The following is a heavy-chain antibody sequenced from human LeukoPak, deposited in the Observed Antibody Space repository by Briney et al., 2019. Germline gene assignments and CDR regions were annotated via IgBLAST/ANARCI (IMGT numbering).Heavy chain of an antibody. V-gene: IGHV4-59*01. CDR1: GGSISIYY. CDR3: ARGGISGAVAGTFYY. CDR2: IYNSGST. Sequence: SETLSLTCTVSGGSISIYYWSWIRQPPGKGLEWIGYIYNSGSTNYNPSLKSRVTISVDTSKNQFSLKLSSVTAADTAVYYCARGGISGAVAGTFYYWGQGTLVTVSP. D-gene: IGHD6-19*01. J-gene: IGHJ4*02.